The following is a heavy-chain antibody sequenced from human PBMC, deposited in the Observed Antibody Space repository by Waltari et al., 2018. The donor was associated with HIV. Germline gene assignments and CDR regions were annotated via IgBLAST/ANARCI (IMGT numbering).Heavy chain of an antibody. J-gene: IGHJ4*02. V-gene: IGHV3-30*01. Sequence: QVQLVESGGGVVQPGRSLRLSCAASGFTSSPYVLPWVRQPPGKGLGWVAEISSDGSDKYHADSVKGRFTISRDNSKNTLYLQMDSLRAEDTAVYFCAREFYYDSSGYNSGFDYWGQGTLVTVSS. CDR3: AREFYYDSSGYNSGFDY. CDR1: GFTSSPYV. D-gene: IGHD3-22*01. CDR2: ISSDGSDK.